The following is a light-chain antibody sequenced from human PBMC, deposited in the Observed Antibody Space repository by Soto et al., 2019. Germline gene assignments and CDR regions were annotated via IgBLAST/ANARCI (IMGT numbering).Light chain of an antibody. CDR2: DVS. J-gene: IGLJ2*01. CDR3: SSYAGSSALAV. V-gene: IGLV2-14*01. CDR1: SSDVGGYNY. Sequence: QSALTQPASVSGSPVQSITISCTGTSSDVGGYNYVSWYQQHPGKAPKLMIYDVSNRPSGVSNRFAGSKSGNTASLTISGLQAEDEADYYCSSYAGSSALAVFGGGTKLTVL.